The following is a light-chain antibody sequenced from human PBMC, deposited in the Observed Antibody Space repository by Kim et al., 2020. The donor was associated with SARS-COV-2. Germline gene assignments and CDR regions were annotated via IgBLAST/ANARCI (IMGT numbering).Light chain of an antibody. Sequence: EIVMAQSPATLSVSPGGRATLSCMASQSVSSNLAWYQQKLGQAPRLLIYDASTRATGIPARFSGSGSGTEFTLTISSLQSEDFAVYYCQHYNNWPPETFGQGTKLEI. CDR1: QSVSSN. J-gene: IGKJ2*01. V-gene: IGKV3-15*01. CDR3: QHYNNWPPET. CDR2: DAS.